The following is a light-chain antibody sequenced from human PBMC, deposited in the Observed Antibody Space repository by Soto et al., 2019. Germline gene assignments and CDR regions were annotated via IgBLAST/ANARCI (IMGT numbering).Light chain of an antibody. J-gene: IGLJ2*01. Sequence: QSVLTQPASVSGSPGQSITISCTGTRSDVGGYNYVSWYQQHPGKAAKLMIYDVSNRPSGVSNRFSGSKSGNTASLTISGLQAEDEADYYCSSYTSSSTLVVFGGGTKLTVL. CDR3: SSYTSSSTLVV. CDR2: DVS. CDR1: RSDVGGYNY. V-gene: IGLV2-14*01.